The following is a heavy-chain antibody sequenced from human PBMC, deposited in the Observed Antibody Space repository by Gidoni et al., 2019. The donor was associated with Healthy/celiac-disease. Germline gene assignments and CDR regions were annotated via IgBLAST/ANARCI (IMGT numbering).Heavy chain of an antibody. Sequence: EVQLLESGGGLVQPGGSLRLSCAAAGFTFSSYALSWVRQAPGKGLEWVSAISGSGGSTYYADSVKGRFTISRDNSKNTLYLQMNSLRAEDTAVYYCAKRTRVGAEFDYWGQGTLVTVSS. D-gene: IGHD1-26*01. CDR3: AKRTRVGAEFDY. J-gene: IGHJ4*02. V-gene: IGHV3-23*01. CDR2: ISGSGGST. CDR1: GFTFSSYA.